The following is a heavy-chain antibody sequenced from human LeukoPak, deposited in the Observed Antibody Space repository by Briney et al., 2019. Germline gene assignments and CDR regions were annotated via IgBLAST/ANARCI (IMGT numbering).Heavy chain of an antibody. V-gene: IGHV1-69*05. CDR1: GGTFSSCA. Sequence: SVKVSCKASGGTFSSCAISWVRQAPGQGLEWMGGIIPIFGTANYAQKFQGRVTITTDESTSTAYMELSSLRSEDTAVYYCAREQDTAMGPYFDYWGQGTLVTVSS. J-gene: IGHJ4*02. D-gene: IGHD5-18*01. CDR2: IIPIFGTA. CDR3: AREQDTAMGPYFDY.